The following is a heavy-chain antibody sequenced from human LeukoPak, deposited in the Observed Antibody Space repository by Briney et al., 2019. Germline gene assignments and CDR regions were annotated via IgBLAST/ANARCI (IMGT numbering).Heavy chain of an antibody. Sequence: GGSLRLSCPASLFTVSDKYMRWVRQPPGKGLEWVCSIYSRGSTSYVDSVKGRFTIPRHNSKKTLFLQMNSLGVEDTAVYCCAGDDYGPWGQGTLVTVSS. D-gene: IGHD4-17*01. V-gene: IGHV3-53*04. J-gene: IGHJ5*02. CDR3: AGDDYGP. CDR1: LFTVSDKY. CDR2: IYSRGST.